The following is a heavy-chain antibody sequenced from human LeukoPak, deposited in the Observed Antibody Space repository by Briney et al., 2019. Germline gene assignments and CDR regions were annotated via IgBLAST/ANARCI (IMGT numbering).Heavy chain of an antibody. CDR2: ISYDGSNE. J-gene: IGHJ4*02. Sequence: GGSLRLSCAASGFTFSSYVMHWVRQAPGKGLEWVAIISYDGSNEYYADSVKGRFTISRDNSKNPLYLQMNSLRAADTAVYFCARDGRLLPANFDYWGQGTLVTVSS. CDR1: GFTFSSYV. CDR3: ARDGRLLPANFDY. V-gene: IGHV3-30*04. D-gene: IGHD2-15*01.